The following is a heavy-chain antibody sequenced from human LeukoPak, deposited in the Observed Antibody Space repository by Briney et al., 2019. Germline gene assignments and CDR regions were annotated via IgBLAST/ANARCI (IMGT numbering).Heavy chain of an antibody. CDR1: GGSISSYY. J-gene: IGHJ5*02. D-gene: IGHD1-26*01. V-gene: IGHV4-59*08. Sequence: SETLSLTCTVSGGSISSYYWSWIRQPPGKGLEWIGYIYYSGSTNYNPSLKSRVTISVDTSKNQFSLKLSSVTAADTAVYYCAKAHVGTNWFDPWGQGTLVTVSS. CDR3: AKAHVGTNWFDP. CDR2: IYYSGST.